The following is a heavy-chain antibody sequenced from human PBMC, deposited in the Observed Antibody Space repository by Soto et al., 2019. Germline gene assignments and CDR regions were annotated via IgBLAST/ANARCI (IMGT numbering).Heavy chain of an antibody. Sequence: PGESLKISCTGSGYSFTSYWISWVRQMPGKGLEWMGRIDPSDSYTNYSPSFQGHVTISADKSISTAYLQWSSLKASDTAMYYCARWGYDFWSGNYYYYYGMDVWGQGTTVTVSS. D-gene: IGHD3-3*01. CDR1: GYSFTSYW. V-gene: IGHV5-10-1*01. CDR3: ARWGYDFWSGNYYYYYGMDV. CDR2: IDPSDSYT. J-gene: IGHJ6*02.